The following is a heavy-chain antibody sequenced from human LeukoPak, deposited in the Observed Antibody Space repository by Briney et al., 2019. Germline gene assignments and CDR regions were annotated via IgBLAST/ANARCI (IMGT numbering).Heavy chain of an antibody. CDR1: GGSFSGYY. CDR2: INHSGST. V-gene: IGHV4-34*01. Sequence: SETLSLTCAVYGGSFSGYYWSWIRQPPGRGLEWIGEINHSGSTNYNPSLKSRVTISVDTSKNQFSLKLSSVTAADTAVYYCARGDGSFDYWGQGTLVTVSS. D-gene: IGHD2-15*01. J-gene: IGHJ4*02. CDR3: ARGDGSFDY.